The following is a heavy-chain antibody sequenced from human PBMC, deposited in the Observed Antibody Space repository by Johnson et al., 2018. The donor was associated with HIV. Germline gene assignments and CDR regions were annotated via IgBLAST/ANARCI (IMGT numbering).Heavy chain of an antibody. CDR2: INSDGSRT. J-gene: IGHJ3*01. D-gene: IGHD2-21*01. V-gene: IGHV3-74*03. Sequence: VQLVESGGGLVQPGGSLRLSCAASGFSFSTYWMHWVRQAPGTGLVWVSRINSDGSRTTYADSVRGRFTISRDNAKYTVDLQMNSLRVEDTAVYYCAKVDCGGDTCAGYDPFDLWGQGTLVTVSS. CDR1: GFSFSTYW. CDR3: AKVDCGGDTCAGYDPFDL.